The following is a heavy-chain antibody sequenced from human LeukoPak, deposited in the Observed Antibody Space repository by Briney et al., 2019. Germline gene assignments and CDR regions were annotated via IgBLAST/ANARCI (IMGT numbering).Heavy chain of an antibody. CDR2: INPNSGGT. Sequence: ASVKVSCKASGYTFTGYYMHWVRQAPGQGLEWMGWINPNSGGTNYAQKFQGRVTMTRDTSISTAYMELSRLRSDDTAVYYCARDDKSYDFWSGYYAFDIWGQGTMVTVCS. V-gene: IGHV1-2*02. J-gene: IGHJ3*02. CDR3: ARDDKSYDFWSGYYAFDI. CDR1: GYTFTGYY. D-gene: IGHD3-3*01.